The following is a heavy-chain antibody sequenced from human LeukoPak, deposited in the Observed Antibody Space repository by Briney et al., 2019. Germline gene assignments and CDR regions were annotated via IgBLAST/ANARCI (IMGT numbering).Heavy chain of an antibody. CDR1: GGTFSSYA. V-gene: IGHV1-69*01. J-gene: IGHJ5*02. CDR2: IIPILGTA. Sequence: ASVKVSCKASGGTFSSYAISWVRQAPGQGLEWMGGIIPILGTANYAQKFQGRVTITADESTSTAYMELSSLRSEDTAVYYCARPRGAHNWFDPWGQGTLVTVSS. CDR3: ARPRGAHNWFDP. D-gene: IGHD4/OR15-4a*01.